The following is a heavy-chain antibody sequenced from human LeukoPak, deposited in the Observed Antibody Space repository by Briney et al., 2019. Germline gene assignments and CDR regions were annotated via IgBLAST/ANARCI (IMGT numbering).Heavy chain of an antibody. D-gene: IGHD3-16*01. J-gene: IGHJ4*02. CDR2: IYTTGKT. CDR1: SGSISSYY. V-gene: IGHV4-4*07. CDR3: ARHGYTASHYFLDF. Sequence: PSETLSLTCTVTSGSISSYYWGWVRQPAGRGLEWIGRIYTTGKTDYNPSLKSRLTMSVDTSKRQFSLNLTSVTAADTAIYFCARHGYTASHYFLDFWSQGKLVTVSS.